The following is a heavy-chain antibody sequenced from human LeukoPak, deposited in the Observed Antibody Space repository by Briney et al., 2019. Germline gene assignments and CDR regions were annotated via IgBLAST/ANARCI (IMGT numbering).Heavy chain of an antibody. V-gene: IGHV4-59*01. J-gene: IGHJ6*02. D-gene: IGHD3-10*01. CDR1: GGSISSYY. CDR3: ARGKKVLWCGELLNDGMDV. CDR2: IYYSGST. Sequence: SETLSLTCTVSGGSISSYYWSWIRQPPGKGLEWIGYIYYSGSTNYNPSLKSRVTISVDTSKNQFSLKLSSVTAADTAVYYCARGKKVLWCGELLNDGMDVWGQGTTVADSS.